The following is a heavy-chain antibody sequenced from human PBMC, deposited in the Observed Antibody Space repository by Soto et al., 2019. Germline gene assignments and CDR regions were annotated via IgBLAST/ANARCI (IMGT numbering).Heavy chain of an antibody. Sequence: PSETLSLTCVVSTYSLSPYYWGWIRQSPGKGLEWIGSIWHSGNSHYSPSLKSRITLSIDTSKMLLSLNLTSVSAADSAVYYCARQDDGGMDVWGQGTTVTVSS. J-gene: IGHJ6*02. V-gene: IGHV4-38-2*01. CDR2: IWHSGNS. D-gene: IGHD1-1*01. CDR3: ARQDDGGMDV. CDR1: TYSLSPYY.